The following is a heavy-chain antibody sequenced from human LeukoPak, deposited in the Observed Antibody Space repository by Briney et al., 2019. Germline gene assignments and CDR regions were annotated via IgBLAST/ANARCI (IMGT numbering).Heavy chain of an antibody. CDR1: GDSISNYY. J-gene: IGHJ3*02. CDR2: VYYSGNT. D-gene: IGHD1-14*01. Sequence: PSETLSLTCTVSGDSISNYYWSWIRQPPGKGLEWIGYVYYSGNTDYNPSLKSRVTISVDTSKNQFSLRLNSVTAADTAVYYCARYRNEALFAFDIWGQGTMVTVSS. V-gene: IGHV4-59*01. CDR3: ARYRNEALFAFDI.